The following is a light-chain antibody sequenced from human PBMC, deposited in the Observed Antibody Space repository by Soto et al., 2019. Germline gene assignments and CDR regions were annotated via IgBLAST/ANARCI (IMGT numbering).Light chain of an antibody. CDR3: QHYGSSPLT. CDR2: GAS. CDR1: QIVSASH. Sequence: VVLTQSPGTLSLSPGERATLSCRASQIVSASHLAWYQQKPGQAPRLLLYGASTRATDIPDRFSGSGSGTDFTLTISREEPEDFAVFYCQHYGSSPLTFGGGTKVEIK. V-gene: IGKV3-20*01. J-gene: IGKJ4*01.